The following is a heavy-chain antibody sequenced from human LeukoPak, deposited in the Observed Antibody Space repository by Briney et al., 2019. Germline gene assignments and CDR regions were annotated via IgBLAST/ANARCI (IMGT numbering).Heavy chain of an antibody. V-gene: IGHV3-30-3*01. D-gene: IGHD3-22*01. J-gene: IGHJ4*02. CDR3: ARDRTNYYDSSGYIGTMNY. CDR2: ISYDGSNK. CDR1: GFTFSSYA. Sequence: PGGSLRLSCAASGFTFSSYAMHWVRQAPGKGLEWVAVISYDGSNKYYADSVKGRFTISRDNSKNTLYLQMNSLRAEDTAVYYCARDRTNYYDSSGYIGTMNYWGQETLVTVSS.